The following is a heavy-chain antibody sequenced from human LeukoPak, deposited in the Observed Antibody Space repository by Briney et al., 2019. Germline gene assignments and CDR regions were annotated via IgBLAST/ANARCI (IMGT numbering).Heavy chain of an antibody. J-gene: IGHJ4*02. CDR1: GDSVSSNSAS. D-gene: IGHD3-22*01. Sequence: SQTLSLTCAISGDSVSSNSASWNWIRQSPSRGLEWLGRTYYRSKWYNDNAVFVKSRITINPDTSKNQFSLKLSSVTAADTAVYYCARASQSPTAFLSSGYYHFDYWGQGTLVTVSS. CDR3: ARASQSPTAFLSSGYYHFDY. V-gene: IGHV6-1*01. CDR2: TYYRSKWYN.